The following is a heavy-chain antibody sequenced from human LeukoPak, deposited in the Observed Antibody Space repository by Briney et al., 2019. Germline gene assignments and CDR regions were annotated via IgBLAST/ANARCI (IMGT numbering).Heavy chain of an antibody. CDR3: AKARSGWYYFDY. CDR1: GFTFSNSA. V-gene: IGHV3-30*04. D-gene: IGHD6-19*01. Sequence: PGRSLRLSCAASGFTFSNSAMHWVRQAPGKGLEWVAVISYDGSKKYYTDFMKGRFTISRDNTKNTLYLQMNSLRAEDTAVYYCAKARSGWYYFDYWGQGTLVTVSS. CDR2: ISYDGSKK. J-gene: IGHJ4*02.